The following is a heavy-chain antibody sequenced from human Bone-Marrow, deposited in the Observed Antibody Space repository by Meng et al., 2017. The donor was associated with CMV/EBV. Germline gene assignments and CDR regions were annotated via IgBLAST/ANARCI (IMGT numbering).Heavy chain of an antibody. D-gene: IGHD2-2*01. CDR1: GYSITGPYY. CDR2: IYHRGTT. Sequence: SETLSLTCTVSGYSITGPYYWGWIRQPPGKGLEWIGTIYHRGTTYYNPSLKSRATISVDTSKNQFSLKLSSVTAADTAVYYCARDERRGYCSSASCPDYGMDVWGQGTTVTVSS. CDR3: ARDERRGYCSSASCPDYGMDV. J-gene: IGHJ6*02. V-gene: IGHV4-38-2*02.